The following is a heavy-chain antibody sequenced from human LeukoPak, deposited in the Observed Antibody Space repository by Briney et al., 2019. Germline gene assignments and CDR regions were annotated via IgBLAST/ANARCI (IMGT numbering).Heavy chain of an antibody. CDR1: GFTFSSYA. V-gene: IGHV3-64*01. J-gene: IGHJ6*02. CDR2: ISSNGGST. CDR3: ARECYYYGMDV. Sequence: GGSLRLSCAASGFTFSSYAMHWVRQAPGKGLEYVSAISSNGGSTYYANSVKGRFIISRDNSKNTLYLQMGSLRAEDMAVYYCARECYYYGMDVWGQGTTVTVSS.